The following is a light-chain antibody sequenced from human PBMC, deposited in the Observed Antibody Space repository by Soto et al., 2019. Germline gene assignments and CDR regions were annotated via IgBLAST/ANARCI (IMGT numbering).Light chain of an antibody. J-gene: IGLJ3*02. CDR2: GNS. V-gene: IGLV1-40*01. CDR3: QSYDSSLSGWV. Sequence: QSVLTQPPSVSGAPGQRVTISCTGSSSNIGAGYDVHWYQQLPGTAPKLLIYGNSNRPSGVPVRFSGSKSCTSASLAITGLQAEDEADYYCQSYDSSLSGWVFGGGTKVTVL. CDR1: SSNIGAGYD.